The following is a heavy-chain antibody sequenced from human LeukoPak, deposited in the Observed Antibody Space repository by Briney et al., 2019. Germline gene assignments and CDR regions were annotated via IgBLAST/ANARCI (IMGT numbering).Heavy chain of an antibody. Sequence: GGSLRLSCAASGFTVSSNYMSWVRQAPGKGLEWVSVIFSGGTTYYADSVKGRFTISRHNSENTLYLQMNSLRGEDTAVYYCARGVLGYSYGSDYWGQGTLVTVSS. CDR3: ARGVLGYSYGSDY. CDR2: IFSGGTT. CDR1: GFTVSSNY. V-gene: IGHV3-53*04. J-gene: IGHJ4*02. D-gene: IGHD5-18*01.